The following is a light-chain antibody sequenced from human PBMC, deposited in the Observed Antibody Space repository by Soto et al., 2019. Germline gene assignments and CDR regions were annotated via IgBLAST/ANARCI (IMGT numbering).Light chain of an antibody. J-gene: IGKJ5*01. CDR1: QSVSSN. V-gene: IGKV3-15*01. Sequence: EIVMMQSPAILSVSPGERATLSCRASQSVSSNLAWYQQKPGQAPRLLIYGASTRATGIPARFSGSGSGTEFTLTISSLQSEDFAVYSCQQYNSWPPITFGQGTRLEIK. CDR3: QQYNSWPPIT. CDR2: GAS.